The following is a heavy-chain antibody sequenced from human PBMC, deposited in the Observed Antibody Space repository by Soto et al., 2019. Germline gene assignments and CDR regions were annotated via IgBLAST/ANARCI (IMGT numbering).Heavy chain of an antibody. CDR2: ISYDESNK. J-gene: IGHJ5*02. Sequence: QVQLVESGGGVVQPGMSLRLSCAGSGFTFSSYIMHWVRQAPDKGLEWVAVISYDESNKYYGDTVKGRFTITRDNSKNTVLLQMSSLRAEDTAVYYCAREGYIAVAGTRWFDPWGEGTLVTVSS. CDR3: AREGYIAVAGTRWFDP. D-gene: IGHD6-19*01. CDR1: GFTFSSYI. V-gene: IGHV3-30-3*01.